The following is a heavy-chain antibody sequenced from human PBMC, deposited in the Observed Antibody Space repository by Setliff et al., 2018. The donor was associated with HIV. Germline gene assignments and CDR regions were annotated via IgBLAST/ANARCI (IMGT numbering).Heavy chain of an antibody. Sequence: GGSLRLSCAASGFIFNYHVMHWVRQVPGKGLEWVSLVTWNGVTAYYADAVKGRFTASRDNTKNASYLQMNSLRDGDTALYYCGKGPTGSGSSYVDYWGKGTLVTVSS. CDR3: GKGPTGSGSSYVDY. CDR1: GFIFNYHV. CDR2: VTWNGVTA. J-gene: IGHJ4*02. D-gene: IGHD3-10*01. V-gene: IGHV3-43D*03.